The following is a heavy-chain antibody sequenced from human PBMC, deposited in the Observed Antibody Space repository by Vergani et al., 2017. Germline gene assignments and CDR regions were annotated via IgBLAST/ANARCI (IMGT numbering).Heavy chain of an antibody. CDR3: ARGNLRSSPLAAFDI. D-gene: IGHD2-2*01. CDR2: IYSGGST. Sequence: EVQLVESGGGLVQPGGSLRLSCAASGFTVSSNYMSWVRQAPGKGLEWVSVIYSGGSTYYADSVKGRFTISRDNSKNTLYLQMNSLRAEDTAVYYCARGNLRSSPLAAFDIWGQGTMVTVSS. J-gene: IGHJ3*02. V-gene: IGHV3-66*02. CDR1: GFTVSSNY.